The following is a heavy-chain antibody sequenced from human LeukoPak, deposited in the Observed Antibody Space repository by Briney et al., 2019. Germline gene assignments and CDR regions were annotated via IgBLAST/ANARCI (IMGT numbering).Heavy chain of an antibody. Sequence: ASVKVSCEASGGTFSSYAISWVRQAPGQGLEWMGGIIPIFGTANYAQKFQGRVTITADESTSTAYMELSSLRSEDTAVYYCARAHVVATDYYGMDVWGQGTTVTVSS. CDR1: GGTFSSYA. CDR3: ARAHVVATDYYGMDV. V-gene: IGHV1-69*13. CDR2: IIPIFGTA. D-gene: IGHD5-12*01. J-gene: IGHJ6*02.